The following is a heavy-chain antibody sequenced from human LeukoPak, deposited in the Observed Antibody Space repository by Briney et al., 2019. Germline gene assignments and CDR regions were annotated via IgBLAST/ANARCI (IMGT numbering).Heavy chain of an antibody. J-gene: IGHJ6*03. D-gene: IGHD3-9*01. Sequence: GASVKVSCKASGYTFTSYGISWVRQAPGQGLEWMGWISAYNGNTNYAQKLQGRVTMTTDTSTSTAYMELSRLRSDDTAVYYCARVRHSKYYDILSYYYYYMDVWGKGTTVTVSS. V-gene: IGHV1-18*01. CDR2: ISAYNGNT. CDR3: ARVRHSKYYDILSYYYYYMDV. CDR1: GYTFTSYG.